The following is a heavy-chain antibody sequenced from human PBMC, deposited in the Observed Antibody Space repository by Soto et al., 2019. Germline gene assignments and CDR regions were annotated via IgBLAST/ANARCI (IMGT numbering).Heavy chain of an antibody. V-gene: IGHV1-69*08. D-gene: IGHD2-2*01. J-gene: IGHJ4*02. CDR1: GGTFSSYT. CDR2: IIPILGIA. Sequence: QVQLVQSGAEVKKPGSSVKVSCKASGGTFSSYTISWVRQAPGQGLEWMGRIIPILGIANYAQKFQGRVTITADKSTSTAYMELSSLRSEDTAVYYCAGDCSSTSCYFDYWGQGTLVTVSS. CDR3: AGDCSSTSCYFDY.